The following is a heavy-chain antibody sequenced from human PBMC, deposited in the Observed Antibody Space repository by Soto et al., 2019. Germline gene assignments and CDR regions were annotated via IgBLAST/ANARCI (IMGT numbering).Heavy chain of an antibody. CDR2: IYYSGST. D-gene: IGHD3-16*02. Sequence: PSETLSLTCTVSGGSISSSSYYWGWIRQPPVKALEWIGSIYYSGSTYYNPSLKSRVTISVDTCKNQFSLKLSSVTAADTAVYYCARHHYDYIWGSYRLNWFDHWGQGTLVTVSS. J-gene: IGHJ5*02. CDR3: ARHHYDYIWGSYRLNWFDH. CDR1: GGSISSSSYY. V-gene: IGHV4-39*01.